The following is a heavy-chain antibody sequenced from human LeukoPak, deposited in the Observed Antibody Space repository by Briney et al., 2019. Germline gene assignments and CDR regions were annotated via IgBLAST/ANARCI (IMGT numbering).Heavy chain of an antibody. J-gene: IGHJ4*02. CDR2: INHSGST. Sequence: PSETLSLTCTVSGGSISSYYWSWIRQPPGKGLEWIGEINHSGSTNYNPSLKSRVTISVDTSKNQFSLKLSSVTAADTAVYYCARVGGIAARRVFDYWGQGTLVTVSS. D-gene: IGHD6-6*01. V-gene: IGHV4-34*01. CDR1: GGSISSYY. CDR3: ARVGGIAARRVFDY.